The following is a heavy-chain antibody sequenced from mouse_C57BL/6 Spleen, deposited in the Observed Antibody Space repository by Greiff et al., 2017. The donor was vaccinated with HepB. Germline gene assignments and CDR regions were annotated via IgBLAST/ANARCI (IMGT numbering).Heavy chain of an antibody. V-gene: IGHV7-3*01. J-gene: IGHJ4*01. CDR1: GFTFTDYY. CDR2: IRNKANGYTT. D-gene: IGHD2-5*01. CDR3: AIYKPVYSKGAMDY. Sequence: EVQLVESGGGLVQPGGSLSLSCAASGFTFTDYYMSWVRQPPGKALEWLGFIRNKANGYTTEYSASVKGRLTISRDNSQSILYLQMNALRAEDSATYYCAIYKPVYSKGAMDYWGQGTSVTVSS.